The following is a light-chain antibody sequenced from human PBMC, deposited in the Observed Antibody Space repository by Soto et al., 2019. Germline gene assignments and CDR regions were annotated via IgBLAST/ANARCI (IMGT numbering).Light chain of an antibody. V-gene: IGKV3-20*01. Sequence: EIVLTQSPGTLSLSPGERATLSCRASQTLGSDYLAWYQQKPGQAPRLLIFGASSRATGTPDRFSGSGSGTDFTLTISRLEPEDFAVYYCQQYGSSPPWTFGQGTKVDIK. J-gene: IGKJ1*01. CDR2: GAS. CDR3: QQYGSSPPWT. CDR1: QTLGSDY.